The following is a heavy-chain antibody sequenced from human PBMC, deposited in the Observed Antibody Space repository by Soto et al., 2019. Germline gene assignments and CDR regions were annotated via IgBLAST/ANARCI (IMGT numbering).Heavy chain of an antibody. D-gene: IGHD5-12*01. J-gene: IGHJ4*02. V-gene: IGHV4-39*01. CDR2: IYYSGST. CDR3: ARQRWLQAFDY. Sequence: SETLSLTCTVSGGSISSSSYYWGWIRQPPGKGLEWIGSIYYSGSTYYNPSLKSRVTISVDTSKNQFSLKLSSVTAADTAVYYCARQRWLQAFDYWGQGTLVTVSS. CDR1: GGSISSSSYY.